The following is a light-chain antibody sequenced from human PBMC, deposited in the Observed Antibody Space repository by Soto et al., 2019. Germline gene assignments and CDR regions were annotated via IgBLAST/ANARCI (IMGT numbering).Light chain of an antibody. CDR2: GVT. Sequence: QSVLTQPASVSGSPGQSITISCTGTSSDIVAYNYVSCYQQYPGKAPKLMIYGVTNRPSGVSNRFSGSKTGNTASLTIYGLQAEDEADYYCFSHRRGDSHVFGTGTKVTVL. CDR3: FSHRRGDSHV. J-gene: IGLJ1*01. CDR1: SSDIVAYNY. V-gene: IGLV2-14*01.